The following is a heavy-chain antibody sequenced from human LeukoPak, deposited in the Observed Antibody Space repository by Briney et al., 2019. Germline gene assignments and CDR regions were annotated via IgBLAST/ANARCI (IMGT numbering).Heavy chain of an antibody. CDR3: ARGPTRTVAGYDY. V-gene: IGHV3-53*01. Sequence: GGSLRLSCAASGFTVSSNYMSWVRQAPGKGLEWVSVIYSGGSTYYADSVKGRFTISRDNSKNTLYLQMNSLRAEDTAVYYCARGPTRTVAGYDYWGQGTLVTVSS. J-gene: IGHJ4*02. D-gene: IGHD6-19*01. CDR1: GFTVSSNY. CDR2: IYSGGST.